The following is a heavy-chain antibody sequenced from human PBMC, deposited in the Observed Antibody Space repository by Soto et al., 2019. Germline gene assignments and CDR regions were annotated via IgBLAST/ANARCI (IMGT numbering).Heavy chain of an antibody. V-gene: IGHV3-66*01. D-gene: IGHD2-2*02. J-gene: IGHJ5*02. Sequence: GGSLRLSCAASGFTVSSNYMSWVRQAPGKGLEWVSVIYTGGSTYYADSVKGRFTISRDNSKNMLYLQMNSLRAEDTAVYYCAKDLGQGLGYCISTSCSTFDPWGQGTLVTVSS. CDR3: AKDLGQGLGYCISTSCSTFDP. CDR1: GFTVSSNY. CDR2: IYTGGST.